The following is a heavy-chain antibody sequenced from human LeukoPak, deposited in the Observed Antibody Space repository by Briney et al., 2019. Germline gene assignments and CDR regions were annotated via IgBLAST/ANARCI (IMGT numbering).Heavy chain of an antibody. CDR1: GFTFSSHA. J-gene: IGHJ4*02. CDR3: ARDPGITRPVGYFDY. CDR2: ISYDGSNK. Sequence: GGSLRLSCAASGFTFSSHAMHWVRQAPGKGLEWVAVISYDGSNKYYADSVKGRFTISRDNSKNTLYLQMNSLRAEDTAVYYCARDPGITRPVGYFDYWGQGTLVTVSS. D-gene: IGHD1-7*01. V-gene: IGHV3-30-3*01.